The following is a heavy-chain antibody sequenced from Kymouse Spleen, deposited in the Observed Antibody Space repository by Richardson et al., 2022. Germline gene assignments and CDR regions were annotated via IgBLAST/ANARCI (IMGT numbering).Heavy chain of an antibody. J-gene: IGHJ6*02. CDR3: ARDQEYSSSPYYYYGMDV. Sequence: QVQLVESGGGVVQPGRSLRLSCAASGFTFSSYGMHWVRQAPGKGLEWVAVIWYDGSNKYYADSVKGRFTISRDNSKNTLYLQMNSLRAEDTAVYYCARDQEYSSSPYYYYGMDVWGQGTTVTVSS. V-gene: IGHV3-33*01. D-gene: IGHD6-6*01. CDR2: IWYDGSNK. CDR1: GFTFSSYG.